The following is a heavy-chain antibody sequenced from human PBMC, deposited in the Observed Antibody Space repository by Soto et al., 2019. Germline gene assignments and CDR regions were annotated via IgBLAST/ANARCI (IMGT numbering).Heavy chain of an antibody. CDR1: GLTFSSYA. D-gene: IGHD2-2*01. CDR2: ISYDGSNK. CDR3: ASGGPGTIVVVPAATYYGMDV. J-gene: IGHJ6*02. V-gene: IGHV3-30-3*01. Sequence: LRLSCAASGLTFSSYAIHWVRQAPGKGLEWVAVISYDGSNKYYADPVKGRFTISRDNSKNTLYLQLNSLRAEDTAVYYCASGGPGTIVVVPAATYYGMDVWGQGTTVTVSS.